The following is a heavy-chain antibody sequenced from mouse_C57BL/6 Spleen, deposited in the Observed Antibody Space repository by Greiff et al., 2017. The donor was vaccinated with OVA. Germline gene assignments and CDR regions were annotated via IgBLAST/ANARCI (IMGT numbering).Heavy chain of an antibody. Sequence: QVQLQQSGAELARPGASVKLSCKASGYTFTSYGISWVKQRTGQGLEWIGEIYPRSGNTYYNEKFKGKATMTADKSSSTAYMELRSLTSEDSAVYFCARGDGSSYYAMDYWGQGTSVTVSS. J-gene: IGHJ4*01. CDR3: ARGDGSSYYAMDY. CDR2: IYPRSGNT. V-gene: IGHV1-81*01. CDR1: GYTFTSYG. D-gene: IGHD1-1*01.